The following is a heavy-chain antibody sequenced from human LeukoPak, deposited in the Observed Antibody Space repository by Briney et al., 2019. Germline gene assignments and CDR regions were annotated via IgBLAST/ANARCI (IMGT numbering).Heavy chain of an antibody. CDR2: ISYDGSNK. J-gene: IGHJ4*02. V-gene: IGHV3-30*04. Sequence: PGGSLRLSCAASGFTFSSYAMHWVRQAPGKGLEWVAVISYDGSNKYYADSVKGRFTISRDNSKNTLYLQMNSLRAEDTAVYYCARGGPKRSFDYWGQGTLVTVSS. CDR3: ARGGPKRSFDY. CDR1: GFTFSSYA. D-gene: IGHD3-16*01.